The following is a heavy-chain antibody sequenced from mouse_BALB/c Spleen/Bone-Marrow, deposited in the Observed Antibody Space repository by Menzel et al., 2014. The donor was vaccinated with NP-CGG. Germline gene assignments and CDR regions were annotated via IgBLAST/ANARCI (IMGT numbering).Heavy chain of an antibody. CDR1: GFTFSSYS. V-gene: IGHV5-6-4*01. CDR2: ISSGGHDT. J-gene: IGHJ2*01. CDR3: PKDGGYDYSYYFDY. Sequence: EVKLVESGGGLVKPGGSLKLSCAASGFTFSSYSMSWVRQTPEKRLEWVATISSGGHDTYYPDSVKGRFTISRDNAKNTLYLQMSSLKSEDTAVYYCPKDGGYDYSYYFDYWGQGTTLTVPS. D-gene: IGHD2-4*01.